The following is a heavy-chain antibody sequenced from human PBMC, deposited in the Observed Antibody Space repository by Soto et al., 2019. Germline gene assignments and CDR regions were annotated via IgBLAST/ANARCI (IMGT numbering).Heavy chain of an antibody. Sequence: ASVKVSCKVSGYTLTELSMHWVRQAPGKGLEWMGGFDPEDGETIYAQKFQGRVTMTEDTSTDTAYMELSSLRSEDTAVYYCATDKIDPYNWNAARYFDYWGQGTLVTVSS. CDR2: FDPEDGET. CDR3: ATDKIDPYNWNAARYFDY. CDR1: GYTLTELS. D-gene: IGHD1-20*01. J-gene: IGHJ4*02. V-gene: IGHV1-24*01.